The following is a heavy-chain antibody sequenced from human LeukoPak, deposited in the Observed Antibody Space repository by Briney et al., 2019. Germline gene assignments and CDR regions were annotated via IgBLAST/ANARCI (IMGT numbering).Heavy chain of an antibody. D-gene: IGHD2-2*01. J-gene: IGHJ6*03. V-gene: IGHV3-74*01. CDR1: GFTFSSYW. Sequence: GGSLRLSCAASGFTFSSYWMHWVRQAPGKGLVWVSRINTDGSSTSYADSVKGRFTISRDNAKNTLYLQMNSLRAEDTAAYYCARGDCSSTSCYAYYYYMDVWGKGTTVTVSS. CDR2: INTDGSST. CDR3: ARGDCSSTSCYAYYYYMDV.